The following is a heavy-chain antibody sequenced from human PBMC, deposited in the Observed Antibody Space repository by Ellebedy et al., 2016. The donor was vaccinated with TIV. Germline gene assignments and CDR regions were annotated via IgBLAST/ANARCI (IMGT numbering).Heavy chain of an antibody. J-gene: IGHJ3*02. CDR3: ARVFVVSGGSYQSAAFDI. D-gene: IGHD2-15*01. Sequence: GESLKISXKASGYTFTSNGIIWVRQAPGQGLEWMGWISGQNGNTKYAQKFQGRVTMTTDTSTSTACMELRSLRSDDTAVYYCARVFVVSGGSYQSAAFDIWGQGTMVTVSS. V-gene: IGHV1-18*01. CDR1: GYTFTSNG. CDR2: ISGQNGNT.